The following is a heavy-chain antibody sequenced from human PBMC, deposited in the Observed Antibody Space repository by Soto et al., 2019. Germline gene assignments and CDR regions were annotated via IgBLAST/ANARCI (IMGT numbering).Heavy chain of an antibody. CDR3: ARDVVVRGVTSYYMDV. J-gene: IGHJ6*03. CDR2: ISSSSSTI. V-gene: IGHV3-48*01. Sequence: GGSLRLSCAASGFTFSSYSMNWVRQAPGKGLEWVSYISSSSSTIYYADSVKGRFTISRDNAKNSLYLQMNSLRAEDTAVYYCARDVVVRGVTSYYMDVWGKGTTVTVSS. D-gene: IGHD3-10*01. CDR1: GFTFSSYS.